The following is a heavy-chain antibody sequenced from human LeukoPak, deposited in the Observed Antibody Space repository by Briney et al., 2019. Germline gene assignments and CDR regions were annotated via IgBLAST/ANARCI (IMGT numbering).Heavy chain of an antibody. CDR1: GFTFSSYG. J-gene: IGHJ4*02. Sequence: GGSLRLSCAASGFTFSSYGMHWVRQAPGKGLEWVAVISYDGSNKYYADSVKGRFTISRDNAKNSLYLQMNSLRAEDTAVYYWARDRYVGTTTAGDSDSWGQGTLVTVSS. CDR3: ARDRYVGTTTAGDSDS. CDR2: ISYDGSNK. V-gene: IGHV3-30*03. D-gene: IGHD1-26*01.